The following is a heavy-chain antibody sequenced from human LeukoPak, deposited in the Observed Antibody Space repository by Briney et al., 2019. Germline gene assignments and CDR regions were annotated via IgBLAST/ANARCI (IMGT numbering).Heavy chain of an antibody. V-gene: IGHV3-53*01. Sequence: GGSLRLSCAASGFTVSSNYMSWVRQAPGKGLEWVSVIYSGGSTYYADSVKGRFTISRDNSKDTLYLQMNSLRAEDTAVYYCARVQLRWGGYFDYWGQGTLVTVSS. D-gene: IGHD4-23*01. J-gene: IGHJ4*02. CDR3: ARVQLRWGGYFDY. CDR1: GFTVSSNY. CDR2: IYSGGST.